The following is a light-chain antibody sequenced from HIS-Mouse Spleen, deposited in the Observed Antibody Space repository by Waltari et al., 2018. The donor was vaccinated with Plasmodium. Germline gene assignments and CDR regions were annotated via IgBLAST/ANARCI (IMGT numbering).Light chain of an antibody. CDR2: GAS. V-gene: IGKV3-15*01. CDR3: QQYNNWSFT. CDR1: QSVSSN. J-gene: IGKJ3*01. Sequence: EIVIKQSPATLSVSPGERATLSCRTSQSVSSNLAWYQQKPGQAPRLLIYGASTRATGIPARFSGSGSGTEFTLTISSLQSEDFAVYYCQQYNNWSFTFGPGTKVDIK.